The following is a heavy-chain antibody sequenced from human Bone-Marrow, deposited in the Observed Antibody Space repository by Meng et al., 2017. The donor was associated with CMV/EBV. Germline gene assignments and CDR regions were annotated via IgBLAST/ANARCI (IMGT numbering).Heavy chain of an antibody. J-gene: IGHJ4*02. V-gene: IGHV4-34*01. CDR3: ARGFQDY. D-gene: IGHD2/OR15-2a*01. CDR1: GGSFSGYY. CDR2: INHSGST. Sequence: ATLSPASAVYGGSFSGYYWSWIRQPPGKGLAWIGEINHSGSTNYNPSLKSRVTISVDTSENQFSLKLSSVTAADTAVYYCARGFQDYWGQGTLVTVSS.